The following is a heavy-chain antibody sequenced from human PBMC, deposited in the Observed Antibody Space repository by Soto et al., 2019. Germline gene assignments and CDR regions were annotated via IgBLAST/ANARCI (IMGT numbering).Heavy chain of an antibody. CDR3: AKHVVFVSGGSSFDF. CDR1: GGSISGYY. J-gene: IGHJ4*02. CDR2: IHYTGST. Sequence: SXTLSLTCTVSGGSISGYYCSWIQQPPGKGLEWVGYIHYTGSTNYNPSLKSRLTISVDTSKNQFSLKLTSVTAEDTSVYYCAKHVVFVSGGSSFDFWGQGILVTVSS. V-gene: IGHV4-59*08. D-gene: IGHD3-16*01.